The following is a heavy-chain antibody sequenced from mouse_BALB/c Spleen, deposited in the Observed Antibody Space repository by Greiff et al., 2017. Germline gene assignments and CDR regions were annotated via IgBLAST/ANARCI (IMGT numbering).Heavy chain of an antibody. Sequence: EVKLMESGAELVKPGASVKLSCTASGFNIKDTYMHWVKQRPEQGLEWIGRIDPANGNTKYDPKFQGKAAITADTSSNTAYLQLSSLTSEDTAVYYCASGEDPFAYWGQGTLVTVSA. V-gene: IGHV14-3*02. CDR3: ASGEDPFAY. J-gene: IGHJ3*01. CDR2: IDPANGNT. CDR1: GFNIKDTY.